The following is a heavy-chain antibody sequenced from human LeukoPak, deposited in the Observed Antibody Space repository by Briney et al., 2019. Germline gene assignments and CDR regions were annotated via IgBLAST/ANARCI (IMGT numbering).Heavy chain of an antibody. CDR2: ISSSGSTI. Sequence: GGSLRLSCAASGFTFGDYYMSWIRQAPGKGLEWVSYISSSGSTIYYADSVKGRFTISRDNAKNSLYLQMNSLRAEDTAVYYCARETTYYDFWSGRTAIDYWGQGTLVTVSS. CDR3: ARETTYYDFWSGRTAIDY. J-gene: IGHJ4*02. V-gene: IGHV3-11*04. D-gene: IGHD3-3*01. CDR1: GFTFGDYY.